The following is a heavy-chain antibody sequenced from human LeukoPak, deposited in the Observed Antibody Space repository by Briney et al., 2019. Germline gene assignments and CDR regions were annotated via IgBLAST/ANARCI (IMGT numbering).Heavy chain of an antibody. CDR3: ARWEDTRAFDI. CDR1: GYTFTSYD. CDR2: MNPNSGNT. Sequence: ASVKVSCKASGYTFTSYDINWVRQATGQGLEWMGWMNPNSGNTGYAQKFQGRVTITRNTSISTAYMELSSLRSEDTAVYYCARWEDTRAFDIWGQGTMVTVSS. J-gene: IGHJ3*02. D-gene: IGHD1-26*01. V-gene: IGHV1-8*03.